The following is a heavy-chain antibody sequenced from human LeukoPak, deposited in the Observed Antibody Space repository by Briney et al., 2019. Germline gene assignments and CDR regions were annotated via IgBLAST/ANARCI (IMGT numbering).Heavy chain of an antibody. D-gene: IGHD3-10*01. Sequence: PSETLSLTCTVSGGSISSYYWSWIRQPPGKGLEWIWYIYYSGSTNYNPSLKSRVTISVDTSKNQFSLKLSSVTAADTAVYYCARLATRITMVRGVTRNWFDPWGQGTLVTVSS. CDR2: IYYSGST. CDR1: GGSISSYY. V-gene: IGHV4-59*08. CDR3: ARLATRITMVRGVTRNWFDP. J-gene: IGHJ5*02.